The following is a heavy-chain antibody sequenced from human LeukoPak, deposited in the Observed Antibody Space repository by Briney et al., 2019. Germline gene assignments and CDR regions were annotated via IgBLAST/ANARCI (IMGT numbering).Heavy chain of an antibody. V-gene: IGHV4-61*01. Sequence: TASETLSLTCAVSGYSISSGYYWSWIRQPPGKGLEYIGYIYYIGITNYNPSLKSRVTISVDTSKNQFSLELSSVTAADTAIYYCARESFQAFDIWGQGTLVTVSS. CDR3: ARESFQAFDI. CDR1: GYSISSGYY. CDR2: IYYIGIT. J-gene: IGHJ3*02. D-gene: IGHD1-26*01.